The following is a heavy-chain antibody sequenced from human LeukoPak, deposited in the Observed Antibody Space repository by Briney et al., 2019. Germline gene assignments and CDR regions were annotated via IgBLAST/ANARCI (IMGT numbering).Heavy chain of an antibody. CDR3: AKESSIAVAGSPFDY. V-gene: IGHV3-33*06. CDR2: IWYDGSNK. Sequence: GGSLRLSCAASGFTFSSYGMHWVRQAPGKGLEWVAVIWYDGSNKYYADSVKGRFTISRDNSKNTLYLQMNSLRAEDTAVYYCAKESSIAVAGSPFDYWGQGTLVTVSS. D-gene: IGHD6-19*01. CDR1: GFTFSSYG. J-gene: IGHJ4*02.